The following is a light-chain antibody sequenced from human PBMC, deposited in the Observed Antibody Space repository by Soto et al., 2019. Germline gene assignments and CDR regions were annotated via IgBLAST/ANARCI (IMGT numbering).Light chain of an antibody. CDR2: AAS. V-gene: IGKV1-8*01. CDR1: QGISSY. J-gene: IGKJ1*01. Sequence: AIRMTQSPSSFSASTGDRVTITCRASQGISSYLAWYQQKPGKAPKLLIYAASTLQSGVPSRFSGSGSGKDFTLTISFLQSEDFATYYCQQYYSYPPWTFGQGTKVEIK. CDR3: QQYYSYPPWT.